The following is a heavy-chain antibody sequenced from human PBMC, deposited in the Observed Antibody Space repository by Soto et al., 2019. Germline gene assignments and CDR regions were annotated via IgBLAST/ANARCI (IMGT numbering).Heavy chain of an antibody. D-gene: IGHD6-13*01. J-gene: IGHJ5*02. V-gene: IGHV1-8*01. CDR1: GYTFTSYD. CDR2: MNPNSGNT. CDR3: ARDYSSPMNWFDP. Sequence: ASVKVSCKASGYTFTSYDINWVRQATGQGLEWMGWMNPNSGNTGYAQKFQGRVTMTRDTSISTAYMELSSLRSEDTAVYYHARDYSSPMNWFDPWGQGTLVTVSS.